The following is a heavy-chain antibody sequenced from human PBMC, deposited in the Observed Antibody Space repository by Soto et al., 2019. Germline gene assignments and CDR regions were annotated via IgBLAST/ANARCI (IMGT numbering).Heavy chain of an antibody. CDR3: ARSSGYCSSTSCYGKGDYEC. CDR1: GGSISSSSYY. V-gene: IGHV4-39*01. CDR2: IYYSWST. Sequence: QLQLQESGPGLVKPSETLSLTCTVSGGSISSSSYYWGWIRQPPGKGLAWIGSIYYSWSTYYNPSLKSRATISVDTSKNQFSLKLSSVTAADTAVYYCARSSGYCSSTSCYGKGDYECWSQGTLVTFSS. J-gene: IGHJ4*02. D-gene: IGHD2-2*01.